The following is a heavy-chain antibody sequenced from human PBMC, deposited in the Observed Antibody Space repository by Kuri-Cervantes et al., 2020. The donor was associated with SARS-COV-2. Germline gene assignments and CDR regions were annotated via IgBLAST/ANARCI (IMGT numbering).Heavy chain of an antibody. CDR3: ARGVPGY. V-gene: IGHV4-34*01. D-gene: IGHD6-6*01. CDR1: GGSFSGYQ. CDR2: INDSGAT. Sequence: SETLSLTCAVYGGSFSGYQWSWIRRTPGMGLEWTGQINDSGATKYNPSLKSRVIVSMDKSKNQFSLKLSSVTAADTAVYYCARGVPGYWGQGSLVTVSS. J-gene: IGHJ4*02.